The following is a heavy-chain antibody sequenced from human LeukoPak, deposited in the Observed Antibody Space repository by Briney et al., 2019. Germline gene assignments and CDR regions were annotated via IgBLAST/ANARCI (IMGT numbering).Heavy chain of an antibody. CDR1: GFTFSSYW. V-gene: IGHV3-74*01. D-gene: IGHD5-18*01. CDR3: ARDLKSGYSFGFDL. J-gene: IGHJ4*02. CDR2: INTDGSST. Sequence: QPGGSLRLSCAASGFTFSSYWMHWVRQAPGKGLVWVSRINTDGSSTTYADSVKGRFTISRDNAKNTLYLQMDSLRAEDTAVYYCARDLKSGYSFGFDLWGQGTLVTVSP.